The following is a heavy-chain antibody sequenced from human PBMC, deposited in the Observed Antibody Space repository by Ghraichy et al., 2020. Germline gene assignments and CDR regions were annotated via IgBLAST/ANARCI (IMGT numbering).Heavy chain of an antibody. Sequence: SETLSLTCTVSGGSISSSSYYWGWIRQPPGKGLEWIGSIYYSGSTYYNPSLKSRVTISVDTSKNQFSLKLSSVTAADTAVYYWASFYDSSGYYAGGSCYFDYWGQGTLVTVSS. CDR2: IYYSGST. D-gene: IGHD3-22*01. J-gene: IGHJ4*02. CDR1: GGSISSSSYY. V-gene: IGHV4-39*01. CDR3: ASFYDSSGYYAGGSCYFDY.